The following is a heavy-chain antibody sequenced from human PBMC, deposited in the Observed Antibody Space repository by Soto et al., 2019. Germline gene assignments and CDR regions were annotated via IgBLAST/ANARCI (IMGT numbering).Heavy chain of an antibody. CDR2: IYYRGNT. CDR3: ARLEGLATISYYFDY. J-gene: IGHJ4*02. V-gene: IGHV4-39*01. CDR1: GDSINSDNYY. D-gene: IGHD3-3*01. Sequence: QLQLQESGPGLVKPSETLSLTCSVSGDSINSDNYYWGWIRQPPGKGLEWIGSIYYRGNTFFNPSLKTRVTRSLDKSKSQFSLKLTPVTAAHSAVYFCARLEGLATISYYFDYWGQGTLVTVSS.